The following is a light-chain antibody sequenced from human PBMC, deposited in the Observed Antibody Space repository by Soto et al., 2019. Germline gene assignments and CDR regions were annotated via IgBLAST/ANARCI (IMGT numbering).Light chain of an antibody. CDR2: ANI. J-gene: IGLJ1*01. Sequence: QAVVTRPPSVSGAPGQRVTISCTGSSHNIGAGSDVHWYQQLPGTVPKLLIVANINRPSGVPDRFSASKSGTSASLAITGLQADDEGDYYCQSYDYSLSGYVFGKGTKVTVL. CDR1: SHNIGAGSD. V-gene: IGLV1-40*01. CDR3: QSYDYSLSGYV.